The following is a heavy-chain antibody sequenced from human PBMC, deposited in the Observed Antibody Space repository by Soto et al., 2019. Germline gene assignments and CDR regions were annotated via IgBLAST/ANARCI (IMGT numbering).Heavy chain of an antibody. Sequence: QVQLVESGGGLVKPGGSLRLSCAASGFTFSDYYMSWIRQAPGKELEWVSYISSSGRTIYYADSVKGRFTISRDNAKNSLYLQMNSLRAEDTAVYYCAREDGYNYSPYYYYYYGMDVWGQGTTVTVSS. CDR2: ISSSGRTI. CDR3: AREDGYNYSPYYYYYYGMDV. V-gene: IGHV3-11*01. D-gene: IGHD5-12*01. CDR1: GFTFSDYY. J-gene: IGHJ6*02.